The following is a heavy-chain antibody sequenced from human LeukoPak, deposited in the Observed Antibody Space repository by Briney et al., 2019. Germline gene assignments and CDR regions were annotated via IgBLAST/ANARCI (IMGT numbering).Heavy chain of an antibody. V-gene: IGHV3-53*01. J-gene: IGHJ5*02. Sequence: GGSLRLSCAASGFTFSSYAMHWVRQAPGKGLEWVSVIYSGGSTYYADSVKGRFTISRDNSKNTLYLQMNSLRAEYTAVYYCARGPSLAAAGIIDPWGQGTLVTVSS. CDR1: GFTFSSYA. CDR3: ARGPSLAAAGIIDP. CDR2: IYSGGST. D-gene: IGHD6-13*01.